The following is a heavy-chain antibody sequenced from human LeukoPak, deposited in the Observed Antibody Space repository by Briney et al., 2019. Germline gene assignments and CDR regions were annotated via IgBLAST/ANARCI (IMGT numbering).Heavy chain of an antibody. J-gene: IGHJ4*02. CDR2: IWYDGRNK. V-gene: IGHV3-33*01. CDR3: ARARIAAPLLDY. Sequence: PGRSLRLSCAASGFTFNNYGMHWVRQAPGKGLEWVAVIWYDGRNKYYADSVKGRFIISRDNAKTSLFLQMSSLRVEDTAVYYCARARIAAPLLDYWGQGTLVTVSS. D-gene: IGHD6-25*01. CDR1: GFTFNNYG.